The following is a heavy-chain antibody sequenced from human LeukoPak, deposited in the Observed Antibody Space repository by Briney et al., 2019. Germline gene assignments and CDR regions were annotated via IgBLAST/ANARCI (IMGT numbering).Heavy chain of an antibody. CDR1: GFTFSSYE. D-gene: IGHD1-1*01. J-gene: IGHJ4*02. V-gene: IGHV3-21*01. Sequence: PGGSLRLSCAASGFTFSSYEMNWVRQAPGKGLEWVSSISSSSSNIYYADSVKGRFTISRDNAKNSLYLQMNSLRVEDTAVYDCARCTTGRTFGSLREIKRSREIDYWGQGTLVTVSS. CDR3: ARCTTGRTFGSLREIKRSREIDY. CDR2: ISSSSSNI.